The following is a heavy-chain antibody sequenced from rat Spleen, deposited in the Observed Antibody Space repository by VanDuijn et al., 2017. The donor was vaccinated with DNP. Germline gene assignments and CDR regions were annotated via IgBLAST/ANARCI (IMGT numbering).Heavy chain of an antibody. D-gene: IGHD1-12*01. CDR2: ISSDGSST. CDR1: RITFSDHN. J-gene: IGHJ2*01. CDR3: TRRGTMMSFDY. V-gene: IGHV5-7*01. Sequence: EVQLVESGGGLVQPGRSLKLSCEVSRITFSDHNMAWVRQAPKKSLEWVATISSDGSSTYYRDSVKGRFTMSRNNAKSTLYLQMDSLRSEDTATYYCTRRGTMMSFDYWGQGVMVTVSS.